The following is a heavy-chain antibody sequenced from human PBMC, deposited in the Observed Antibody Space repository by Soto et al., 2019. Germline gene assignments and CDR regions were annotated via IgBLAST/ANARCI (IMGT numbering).Heavy chain of an antibody. CDR3: TRDDGWESRD. Sequence: EVQLLESGGGLVQPGGSLRLSCVTSGFTFSTNDMSWVRQAPAKGVEWISGIKGSGDTTYYADSVKGRFTMSRDNSKNTLFLQMNSLRAEDTDIYSCTRDDGWESRDWGQGTLVTVSS. CDR1: GFTFSTND. CDR2: IKGSGDTT. J-gene: IGHJ4*02. D-gene: IGHD1-26*01. V-gene: IGHV3-23*01.